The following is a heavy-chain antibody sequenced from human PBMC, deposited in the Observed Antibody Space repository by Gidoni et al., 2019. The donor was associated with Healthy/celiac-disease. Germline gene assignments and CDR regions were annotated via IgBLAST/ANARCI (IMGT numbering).Heavy chain of an antibody. CDR2: INSDGSST. Sequence: EVQLVESGGGLVQPGGSLRLSCAAYGFPFSSYWMHWVRQAPGKGLVWVSRINSDGSSTSYADSVKGRFTISRDNAKNTLYLQMNSLRAEDTAVYYCARGLQYYYDSSGYSNWFDPWGQGTLVTVSS. CDR3: ARGLQYYYDSSGYSNWFDP. V-gene: IGHV3-74*01. CDR1: GFPFSSYW. J-gene: IGHJ5*02. D-gene: IGHD3-22*01.